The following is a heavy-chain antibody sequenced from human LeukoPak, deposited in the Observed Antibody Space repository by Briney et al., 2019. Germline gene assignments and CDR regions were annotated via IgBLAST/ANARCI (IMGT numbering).Heavy chain of an antibody. J-gene: IGHJ4*02. V-gene: IGHV3-43*02. D-gene: IGHD6-6*01. CDR2: ISGDGGST. CDR1: GFTFDDYA. CDR3: AKDILEYSSSSGTDY. Sequence: GGSLRLSCAASGFTFDDYAMHWVRQAPGKGLEWVSLISGDGGSTYYADSVKGRFTIPRDNSKNSLYLQMNSLRTEDTALYYCAKDILEYSSSSGTDYWGQGTLVTVSS.